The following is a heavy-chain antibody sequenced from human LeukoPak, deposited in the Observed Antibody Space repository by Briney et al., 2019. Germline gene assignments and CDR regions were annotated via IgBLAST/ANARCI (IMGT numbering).Heavy chain of an antibody. CDR2: IYYSGST. V-gene: IGHV4-39*01. CDR1: GGSISSSSYY. CDR3: ARQKITTSDY. J-gene: IGHJ4*02. Sequence: PSETLSLTCSVSGGSISSSSYYWGWIRQSPGKGLEWIGSIYYSGSTYYNPSLKSRLTMSVDTSKNQFSLKLSSVTAADTAVYYCARQKITTSDYWPQGKMVTVSS. D-gene: IGHD3-22*01.